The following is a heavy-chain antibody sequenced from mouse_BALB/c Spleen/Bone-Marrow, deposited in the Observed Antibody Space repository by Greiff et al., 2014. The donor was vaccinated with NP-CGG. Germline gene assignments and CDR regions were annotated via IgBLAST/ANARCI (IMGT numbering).Heavy chain of an antibody. CDR1: GFTFSSFG. V-gene: IGHV5-17*02. Sequence: EVQRVESGGGLVQPGGSRKLSCAASGFTFSSFGMHWVRQAPEKGLEWVAYISSGSSTIYYADTVKGRFTISRDNHKKTLFLQMTSLRSEDTAMYYCARLRRYYGYFDYWGQGTPLTVSS. J-gene: IGHJ2*01. CDR2: ISSGSSTI. D-gene: IGHD1-1*01. CDR3: ARLRRYYGYFDY.